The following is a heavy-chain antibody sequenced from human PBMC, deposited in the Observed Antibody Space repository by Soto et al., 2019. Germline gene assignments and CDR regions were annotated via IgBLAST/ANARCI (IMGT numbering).Heavy chain of an antibody. CDR3: ATDLPDHSYCMDV. CDR2: ISGYSGHT. Sequence: ASVKVSCKTSGYTFNTYGITWVRQAPGQGLEWMGWISGYSGHTKYAEKVQGRVTMTTDPSTSTGYMELSRLTYEDTAVYYCATDLPDHSYCMDVWGQGTTVT. CDR1: GYTFNTYG. J-gene: IGHJ6*02. V-gene: IGHV1-18*01.